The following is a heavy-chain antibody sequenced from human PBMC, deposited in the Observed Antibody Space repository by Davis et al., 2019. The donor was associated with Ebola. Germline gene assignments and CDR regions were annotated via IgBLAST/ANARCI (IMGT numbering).Heavy chain of an antibody. CDR3: ARHINYGDYGSGWFDP. J-gene: IGHJ5*02. CDR2: MNPDSGNT. V-gene: IGHV1-8*01. D-gene: IGHD4-17*01. Sequence: ASAMVFCKASAYTFTASDINWVRQATGQWLEWMGWMNPDSGNTGYAQKFQGRITMTRNTSISTAYLEVRSLRSEDTAVYFCARHINYGDYGSGWFDPWGQGTLVSVSS. CDR1: AYTFTASD.